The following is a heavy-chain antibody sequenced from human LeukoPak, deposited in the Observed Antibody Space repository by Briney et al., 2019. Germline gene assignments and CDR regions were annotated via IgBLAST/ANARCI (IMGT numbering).Heavy chain of an antibody. CDR3: ARDSLITMVRGDRRPFDP. CDR1: GYTFTSYG. D-gene: IGHD3-10*01. V-gene: IGHV1-18*01. CDR2: ISAYNGNT. Sequence: GASVKVSCKASGYTFTSYGISWVRQAPGQGLEWMGWISAYNGNTNYAQKLQGRVTVTTDTSTSTAYMELRSLRSDDTAVYYCARDSLITMVRGDRRPFDPWGQGTLVTVSS. J-gene: IGHJ5*02.